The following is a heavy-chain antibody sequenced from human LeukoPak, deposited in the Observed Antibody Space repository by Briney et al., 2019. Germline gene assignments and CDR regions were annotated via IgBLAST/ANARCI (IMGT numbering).Heavy chain of an antibody. V-gene: IGHV4-39*01. CDR2: IYYSGST. CDR1: GGSISSSSYY. D-gene: IGHD3-22*01. Sequence: PETLSLTCTVSGGSISSSSYYWGWIRQPPGKGLEWIVSIYYSGSTYYNPSLKSRVTISVDTSKNQFSLKLSSVTAADTAVYYCARSYYDSSGYPDAFDIWGQGTMVTVSS. CDR3: ARSYYDSSGYPDAFDI. J-gene: IGHJ3*02.